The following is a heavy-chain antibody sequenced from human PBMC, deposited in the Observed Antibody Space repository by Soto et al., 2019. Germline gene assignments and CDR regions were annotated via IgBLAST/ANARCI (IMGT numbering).Heavy chain of an antibody. CDR3: ASSTYYDILTGYVFDY. CDR2: IYYSGST. D-gene: IGHD3-9*01. J-gene: IGHJ4*02. CDR1: GGSISSYY. Sequence: SETLSLTGTVSGGSISSYYWSWIRQPPGKGLEWIGYIYYSGSTNYNPSLKSRVTISVDTSKNQFSLKLSSVTAADTAVYYCASSTYYDILTGYVFDYWGQGTLVTVSS. V-gene: IGHV4-59*08.